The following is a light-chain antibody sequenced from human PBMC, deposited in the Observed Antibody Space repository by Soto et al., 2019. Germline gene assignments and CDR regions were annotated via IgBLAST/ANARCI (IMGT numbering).Light chain of an antibody. CDR2: GVS. V-gene: IGLV2-14*03. J-gene: IGLJ3*02. CDR3: SSYTTSNTGV. CDR1: SNDVGACNY. Sequence: QSVLTQSPSASGTPGQRVTISCSGSSNDVGACNYVSWYRHSPGEAPKVLIRGVSIRPSGVSIRFSASKSANTASLTISGLQAEDEALYYCSSYTTSNTGVFGGGTKVTVL.